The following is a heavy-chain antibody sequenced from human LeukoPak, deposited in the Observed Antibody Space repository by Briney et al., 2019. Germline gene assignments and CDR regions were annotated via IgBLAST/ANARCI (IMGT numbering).Heavy chain of an antibody. Sequence: PGGSLRLSCAASGFTFSSYAMSWVRQAPGKGLEWVSAITSTGGTTYYADSVKGRFTISRDNSKNTLYLQMNSLRAEDTALYYCAKRGADSGGNSALVAFDIWGQGTPVTVSS. J-gene: IGHJ3*02. V-gene: IGHV3-23*01. CDR1: GFTFSSYA. CDR3: AKRGADSGGNSALVAFDI. D-gene: IGHD4-23*01. CDR2: ITSTGGTT.